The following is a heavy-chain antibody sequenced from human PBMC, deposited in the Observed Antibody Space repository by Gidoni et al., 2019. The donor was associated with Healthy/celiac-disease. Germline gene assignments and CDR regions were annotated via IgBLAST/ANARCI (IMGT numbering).Heavy chain of an antibody. V-gene: IGHV4-4*07. CDR1: GGSISSYY. CDR2: IYTSGST. J-gene: IGHJ4*02. D-gene: IGHD6-6*01. CDR3: ARDRRGIAARHLDY. Sequence: QLQLQETGPGLVKPSETLSLTCTASGGSISSYYWSWIRQPAGKGLEWIGRIYTSGSTNYNPSLKSRVTMSVDTSENQFSRKLSSVTAADTAVYYCARDRRGIAARHLDYWGQGTLVTVSS.